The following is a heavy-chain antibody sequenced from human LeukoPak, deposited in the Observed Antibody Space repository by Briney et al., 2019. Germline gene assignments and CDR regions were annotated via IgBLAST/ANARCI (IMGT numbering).Heavy chain of an antibody. Sequence: SETLSLTCAVYGGSFSGYYWSWIRQPPGKGLEWIGEINHSGSTNYNPSLKSRVTISVDTSKNQFSLKLSSVTAADTAVYYCARLASIAVAGTDYWGQGTLVTVSS. V-gene: IGHV4-34*01. CDR1: GGSFSGYY. CDR3: ARLASIAVAGTDY. J-gene: IGHJ4*02. CDR2: INHSGST. D-gene: IGHD6-19*01.